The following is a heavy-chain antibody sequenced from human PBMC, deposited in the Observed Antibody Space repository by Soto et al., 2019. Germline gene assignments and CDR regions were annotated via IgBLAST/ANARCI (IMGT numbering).Heavy chain of an antibody. J-gene: IGHJ6*02. D-gene: IGHD1-1*01. CDR3: AKDRTTNEVGYYYGMDV. CDR2: ISGSGGST. V-gene: IGHV3-23*01. Sequence: GGSLRLSCAASGFTFSSYAMSWVRQAPEKGLEWVSAISGSGGSTYYADSVKGRFTISRDNSKNTLYLQMNSLRAEDTAVYYCAKDRTTNEVGYYYGMDVWGQGTTVTVSS. CDR1: GFTFSSYA.